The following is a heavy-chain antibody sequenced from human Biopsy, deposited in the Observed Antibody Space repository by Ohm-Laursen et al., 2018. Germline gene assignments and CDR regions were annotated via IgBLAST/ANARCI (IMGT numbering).Heavy chain of an antibody. CDR3: ATKLTGYFHH. V-gene: IGHV1-69*06. D-gene: IGHD3-9*01. CDR2: NIPILGTG. CDR1: GSTFSNYG. Sequence: GASVKVSCKAPGSTFSNYGVNWARQAPGQGLEWLGGNIPILGTGNYAQKFQDRVTVAADTSTSTATMELRSLRSDDTAVYYCATKLTGYFHHWGQGTLVIVSS. J-gene: IGHJ1*01.